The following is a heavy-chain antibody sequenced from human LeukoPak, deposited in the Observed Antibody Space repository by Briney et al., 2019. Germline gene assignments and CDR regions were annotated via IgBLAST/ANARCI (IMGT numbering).Heavy chain of an antibody. Sequence: GESLKISCEAFGYTFTNYWIGWGRHMPEKGVELMGVIYPGDSRIRYNPSFQGQVTISADKSINTAYLQWSSLKAADTAIYYSACRDLLSTWSGPWGQGTLVTVSS. J-gene: IGHJ5*02. CDR2: IYPGDSRI. D-gene: IGHD2-2*01. CDR1: GYTFTNYW. V-gene: IGHV5-51*01. CDR3: ACRDLLSTWSGP.